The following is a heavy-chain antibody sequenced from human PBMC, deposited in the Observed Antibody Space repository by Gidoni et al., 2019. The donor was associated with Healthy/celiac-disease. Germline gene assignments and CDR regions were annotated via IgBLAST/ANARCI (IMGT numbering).Heavy chain of an antibody. CDR1: GGSISSSSYY. CDR3: ARITEFWTRNYYYMDV. D-gene: IGHD3-9*01. J-gene: IGHJ6*03. V-gene: IGHV4-39*01. CDR2: IYYSGST. Sequence: QLQLQESGPGLVKPSETLSLTCTVSGGSISSSSYYWGWIRQPPGKGLEWIGSIYYSGSTYYNPSLKSRVTISVDTSKNQFSLKLSSETAADTAVYYCARITEFWTRNYYYMDVWGKGTTVTVSS.